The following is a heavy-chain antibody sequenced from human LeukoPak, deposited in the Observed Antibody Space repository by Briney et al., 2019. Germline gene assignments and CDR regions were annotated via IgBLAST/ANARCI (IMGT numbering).Heavy chain of an antibody. CDR1: GYTFASHD. CDR3: ARKSYYYDSSGYYFDYGMDV. CDR2: MNPNSGNT. Sequence: GASVKVSCKASGYTFASHDINWVRQATGQGLEWMGWMNPNSGNTGYAQKFQGRVTMTRNTSISTAYMELSSLRSEDTAVYYRARKSYYYDSSGYYFDYGMDVWGQGTTVTVSS. J-gene: IGHJ6*02. V-gene: IGHV1-8*01. D-gene: IGHD3-22*01.